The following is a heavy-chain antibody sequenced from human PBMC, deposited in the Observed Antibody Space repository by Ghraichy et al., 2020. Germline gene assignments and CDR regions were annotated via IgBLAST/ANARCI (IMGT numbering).Heavy chain of an antibody. CDR2: IWYDGSNE. CDR1: GFTFSNFG. CDR3: ARVRYPTTVVTPLTD. J-gene: IGHJ4*02. Sequence: GESLNISCATSGFTFSNFGMHWVRQAPGKGLEWAALIWYDGSNEYYADSVKGRFTISRDNSKNTLYLQMNSLRAEDTAVYYCARVRYPTTVVTPLTDWGQGTLVTVSS. V-gene: IGHV3-33*01. D-gene: IGHD4-23*01.